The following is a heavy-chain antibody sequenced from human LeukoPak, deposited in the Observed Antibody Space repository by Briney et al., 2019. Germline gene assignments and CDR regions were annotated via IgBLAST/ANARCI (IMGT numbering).Heavy chain of an antibody. CDR2: IYYSGST. J-gene: IGHJ6*03. D-gene: IGHD6-13*01. Sequence: PSETLSLTCTVSGGSISSYYWSWIRQPPGKGLEWIGYIYYSGSTNYNPSLKSRVTISVDTSKNQFSLKLSSVTAADTAVYYCARLAAAIGPNYYYYYCYMDVWGKGTTVTVSS. CDR1: GGSISSYY. CDR3: ARLAAAIGPNYYYYYCYMDV. V-gene: IGHV4-59*01.